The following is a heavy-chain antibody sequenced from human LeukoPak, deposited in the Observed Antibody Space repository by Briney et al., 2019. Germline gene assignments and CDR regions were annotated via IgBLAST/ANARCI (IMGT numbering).Heavy chain of an antibody. CDR2: INSDGSST. D-gene: IGHD3-10*01. J-gene: IGHJ4*02. V-gene: IGHV3-74*01. CDR1: GFTFSSYW. CDR3: ARAGITMVRGVTPEAFDY. Sequence: GGSLRLSCAASGFTFSSYWMHWVRQAPGKGLVWVSCINSDGSSTSYADSVKGRFTISRDNAKNTLYLQMNSLRAEDTAVYYCARAGITMVRGVTPEAFDYWGQGTLVTVSS.